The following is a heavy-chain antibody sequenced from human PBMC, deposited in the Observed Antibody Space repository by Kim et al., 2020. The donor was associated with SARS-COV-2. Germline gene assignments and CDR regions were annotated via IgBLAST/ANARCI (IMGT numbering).Heavy chain of an antibody. CDR1: GFTFDDYA. CDR3: AKVISSSWRPWGDMDV. D-gene: IGHD6-13*01. Sequence: GGSLRLSCAASGFTFDDYAMHWVRQAPGKGLAWVSGISWNSGSIGYPDSVKGRFTISRDNAKNSLYLQLNSLRAEDTALYYCAKVISSSWRPWGDMDVRG. J-gene: IGHJ6*01. CDR2: ISWNSGSI. V-gene: IGHV3-9*01.